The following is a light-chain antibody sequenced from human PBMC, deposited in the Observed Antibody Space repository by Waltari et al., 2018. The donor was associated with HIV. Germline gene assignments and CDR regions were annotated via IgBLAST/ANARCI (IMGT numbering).Light chain of an antibody. CDR3: CSYAGSYSL. CDR2: DVS. Sequence: SALTQPRSVSGSPGQSVPISCTGTSSDVGGYNYVSWYQQHPGKAPRLMIYDVSKRPSGVPDRFSGSKSGNTASLTISVLQAEDEADYYCCSYAGSYSLFGTGTKVTVL. CDR1: SSDVGGYNY. J-gene: IGLJ1*01. V-gene: IGLV2-11*01.